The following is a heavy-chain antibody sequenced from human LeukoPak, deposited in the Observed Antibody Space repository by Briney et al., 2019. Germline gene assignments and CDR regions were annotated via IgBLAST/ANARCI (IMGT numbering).Heavy chain of an antibody. Sequence: PSETLSLTCTASGYSIISGYICGGIRQPPGQGLEWFGITDRSGSTYYNPSLKGRFTISLDTPKNQFSPKLSSLTAQDTAVYYSTRVQDGGNSGARYWGPGVLVTVAS. CDR2: TDRSGST. CDR1: GYSIISGYI. V-gene: IGHV4-38-2*02. D-gene: IGHD4-23*01. CDR3: TRVQDGGNSGARY. J-gene: IGHJ4*02.